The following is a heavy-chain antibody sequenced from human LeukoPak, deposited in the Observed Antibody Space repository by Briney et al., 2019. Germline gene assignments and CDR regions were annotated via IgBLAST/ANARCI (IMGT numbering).Heavy chain of an antibody. J-gene: IGHJ4*02. CDR2: IDSDGRST. CDR1: GFSFRSYW. Sequence: GGSLRLSCAASGFSFRSYWMNWVRQAPGKGLVWVSRIDSDGRSTTYADSVKGRFTISRDNAKNTLFLQMNSLRVEDTAVYYCTRGGLWFGAFLDYRGQGTRVTVSS. D-gene: IGHD3-10*01. CDR3: TRGGLWFGAFLDY. V-gene: IGHV3-74*01.